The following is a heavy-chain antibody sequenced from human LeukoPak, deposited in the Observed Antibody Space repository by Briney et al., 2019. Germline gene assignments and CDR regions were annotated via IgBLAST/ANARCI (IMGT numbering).Heavy chain of an antibody. J-gene: IGHJ4*02. CDR2: INHSGST. CDR1: GGSFSGYY. Sequence: SETLSLTCAVYGGSFSGYYWSWIRQPPGKGLEWIGEINHSGSTNYNPSLKSRVTISVDTSKNQFSLKLSSVTAADTAVYYCARQRGSYYYDSSGYYRDRYYFDYWGQGTLVTVSS. V-gene: IGHV4-34*01. CDR3: ARQRGSYYYDSSGYYRDRYYFDY. D-gene: IGHD3-22*01.